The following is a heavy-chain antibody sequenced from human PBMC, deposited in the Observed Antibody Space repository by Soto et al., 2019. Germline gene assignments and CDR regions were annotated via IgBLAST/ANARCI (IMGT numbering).Heavy chain of an antibody. J-gene: IGHJ4*02. CDR2: VYYRGRS. V-gene: IGHV4-39*07. CDR3: AREAYSSSSKRVDC. D-gene: IGHD6-6*01. Sequence: SSETLSLTCTVSGGSVTNSTYYWGWIRQSPGKGLEWIGSVYYRGRSYSKSSVKSRVTISVDTSKNQFSLNLNSVTASDTAVYYCAREAYSSSSKRVDCWGQGTLVTVSS. CDR1: GGSVTNSTYY.